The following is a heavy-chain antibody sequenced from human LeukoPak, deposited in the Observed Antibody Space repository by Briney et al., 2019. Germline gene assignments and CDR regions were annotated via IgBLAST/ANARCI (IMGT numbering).Heavy chain of an antibody. J-gene: IGHJ5*02. CDR1: GGSISRYY. CDR3: VRPYCSSSTSCYEFDP. V-gene: IGHV4-59*08. D-gene: IGHD2-2*01. Sequence: PSETLSLTCTVSGGSISRYYWSWIRQPPGKGLEWIGYIYYSGSTNYNPSLKSRVTISADTSKNQFSLKLNSVTAADTAVYYCVRPYCSSSTSCYEFDPWGQGTLVTVSS. CDR2: IYYSGST.